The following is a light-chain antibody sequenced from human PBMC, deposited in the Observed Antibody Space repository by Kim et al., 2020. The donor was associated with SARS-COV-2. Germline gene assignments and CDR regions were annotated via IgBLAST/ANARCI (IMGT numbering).Light chain of an antibody. CDR3: ATWDDSLTGFV. V-gene: IGLV1-44*01. CDR1: SSNIGINV. CDR2: DSN. J-gene: IGLJ1*01. Sequence: GQRVTISCSGSSSNIGINVVNWYQQLPGTAPNLLIYDSNQRPSGVPDRFSGSNSGTSASLAISGLQSEDEADYFCATWDDSLTGFVLGTGTKVTVL.